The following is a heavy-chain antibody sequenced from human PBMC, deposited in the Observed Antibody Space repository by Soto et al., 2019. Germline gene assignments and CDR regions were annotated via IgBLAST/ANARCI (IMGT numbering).Heavy chain of an antibody. D-gene: IGHD3-22*01. V-gene: IGHV1-69*13. CDR2: IIPIFGTA. J-gene: IGHJ4*02. CDR3: ARPTYYYDSSGYYPFDY. CDR1: GGTFSSYA. Sequence: SVKVACKASGGTFSSYAISWVRQAPGQGLEWMGGIIPIFGTANYAQKFQGRVTITADESTSTAYMELSSLRSEDTAVYYCARPTYYYDSSGYYPFDYWGQGTLVTVSS.